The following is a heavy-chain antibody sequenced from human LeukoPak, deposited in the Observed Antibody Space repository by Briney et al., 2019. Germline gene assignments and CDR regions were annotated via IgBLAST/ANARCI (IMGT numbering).Heavy chain of an antibody. CDR1: GFTLSRCA. Sequence: GGSQSLFCRASGFTLSRCAVRGARQAPGKGLEWVSAISGSGGSTYYADSVKGRFTISRDNSKNTLYLQMNSLRAEDTAVYYCAKLPGFIRIGELVCWFGPCGQGTLVTVSS. CDR3: AKLPGFIRIGELVCWFGP. D-gene: IGHD3-10*01. J-gene: IGHJ5*02. V-gene: IGHV3-23*01. CDR2: ISGSGGST.